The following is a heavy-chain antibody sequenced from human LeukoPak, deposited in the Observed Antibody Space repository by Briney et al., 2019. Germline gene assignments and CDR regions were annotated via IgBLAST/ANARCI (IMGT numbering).Heavy chain of an antibody. D-gene: IGHD2-8*01. CDR2: IYYSGTT. Sequence: SETLSLTCTVSGGSISSSYWSWIRQPPGKGLEWMGNIYYSGTTNYNPSLKSRVTISLDMSKNQFSLKLSSVTAADTAVYYCVGAPNHYYFDTWDQGTLVTVSS. CDR1: GGSISSSY. J-gene: IGHJ4*02. CDR3: VGAPNHYYFDT. V-gene: IGHV4-59*08.